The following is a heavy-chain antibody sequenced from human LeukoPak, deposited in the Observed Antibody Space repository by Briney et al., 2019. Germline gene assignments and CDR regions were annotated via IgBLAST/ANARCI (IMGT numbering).Heavy chain of an antibody. CDR2: ISGHGGNS. V-gene: IGHV3-23*01. D-gene: IGHD1-26*01. J-gene: IGHJ4*02. Sequence: PGGSLRLSCAASRFTFGSYGMTWVRQAPGKGLEWVSSISGHGGNSYYADSVKGRFTISRDNSKNTLYLQMNSLRGEDTAVYYCRASGSGSYYFDHWGQGTLVTVSS. CDR3: RASGSGSYYFDH. CDR1: RFTFGSYG.